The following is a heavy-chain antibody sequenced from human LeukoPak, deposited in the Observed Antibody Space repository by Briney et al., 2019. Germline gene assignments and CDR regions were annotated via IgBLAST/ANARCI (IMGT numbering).Heavy chain of an antibody. V-gene: IGHV3-53*01. Sequence: GGSLRLSCAASGFTFSSYSMNWVRQAPGKGLEWVSVIYSGGSTYYADSVKGRFTISRDNSKNTLYLQMNSLRAEDTAMYYCARDGGGDAFDIWGQGTMVTVSS. CDR3: ARDGGGDAFDI. D-gene: IGHD2-21*01. CDR1: GFTFSSYS. CDR2: IYSGGST. J-gene: IGHJ3*02.